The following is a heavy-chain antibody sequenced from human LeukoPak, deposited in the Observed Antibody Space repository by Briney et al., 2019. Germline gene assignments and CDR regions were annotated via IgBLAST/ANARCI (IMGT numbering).Heavy chain of an antibody. D-gene: IGHD2/OR15-2a*01. CDR2: INHSGST. V-gene: IGHV4-34*01. J-gene: IGHJ4*02. CDR3: ARSGAARYLTN. Sequence: PSETLSLTCAVYGGSFSGYYWSWIRQPPGKGLEWIGEINHSGSTNYNPSLKSRVTISVDTSKNQFSLKLSSLTAADTAVYYCARSGAARYLTNWGQGTLVTVSS. CDR1: GGSFSGYY.